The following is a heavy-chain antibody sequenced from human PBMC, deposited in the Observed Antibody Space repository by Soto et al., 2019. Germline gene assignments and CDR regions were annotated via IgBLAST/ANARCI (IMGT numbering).Heavy chain of an antibody. D-gene: IGHD3-10*01. CDR3: ARSSFGELFPDTLDI. V-gene: IGHV3-30*03. CDR1: GFTFSSYG. CDR2: VSYDGSNK. J-gene: IGHJ3*02. Sequence: QVQLVESGGGVVQPGRSLRLSCAASGFTFSSYGIHWVRQAPGKGLEWVAVVSYDGSNKYYADSVKGRFTISRDNSKTTLYLQMNSLRAEDTSVYYCARSSFGELFPDTLDIWGQGTMVTVSS.